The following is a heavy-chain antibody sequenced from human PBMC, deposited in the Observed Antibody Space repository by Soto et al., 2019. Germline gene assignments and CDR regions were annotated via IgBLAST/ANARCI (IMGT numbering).Heavy chain of an antibody. CDR3: AKSVGRWYSSGWYIDY. CDR1: GFTFSSYA. J-gene: IGHJ4*02. V-gene: IGHV3-23*01. CDR2: ISGSGGST. D-gene: IGHD6-19*01. Sequence: PGGSLRLSCAASGFTFSSYAMSWVRQAPGKGLEWVSAISGSGGSTYYADSVKGRFTISRDNSKNTLYLQMNSLRAEDTAVYYCAKSVGRWYSSGWYIDYWGQGTLVTVSS.